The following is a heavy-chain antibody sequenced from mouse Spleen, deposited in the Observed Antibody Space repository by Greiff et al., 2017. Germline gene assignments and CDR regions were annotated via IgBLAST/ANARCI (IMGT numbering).Heavy chain of an antibody. V-gene: IGHV5-17*01. J-gene: IGHJ1*01. CDR1: GFTFSDYG. CDR3: ARGDYGSSYWYFDV. Sequence: EVKLMESGGGLVKPGGSLKLSCAASGFTFSDYGMHWVRQAPEKGLEWVAYISSGSSTIYYADTVKGRFTISRDNAKNTLFLQMTSLRSEDTAMYYCARGDYGSSYWYFDVWGQGTSVTVSS. D-gene: IGHD1-1*01. CDR2: ISSGSSTI.